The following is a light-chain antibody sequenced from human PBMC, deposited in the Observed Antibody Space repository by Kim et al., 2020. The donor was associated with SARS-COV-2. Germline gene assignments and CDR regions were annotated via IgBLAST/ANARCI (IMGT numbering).Light chain of an antibody. Sequence: GQSVTISCTGTSSDVGGYNYVSWYQQHPGKAPKFMIYDVSKRPSGVPDRFSGSKSGNTASLTISGLQADDEADYYCCSYAGSYTYVFGTGTQVTVL. CDR2: DVS. J-gene: IGLJ1*01. CDR3: CSYAGSYTYV. CDR1: SSDVGGYNY. V-gene: IGLV2-11*03.